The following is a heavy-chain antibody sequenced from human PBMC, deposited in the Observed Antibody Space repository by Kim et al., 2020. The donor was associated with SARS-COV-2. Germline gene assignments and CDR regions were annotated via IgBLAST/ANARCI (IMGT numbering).Heavy chain of an antibody. CDR3: TTGVKYAFEV. V-gene: IGHV1-2*06. CDR1: GYTFTAYY. D-gene: IGHD7-27*01. CDR2: INTDSGVT. Sequence: ASVKVSCKASGYTFTAYYLDWVRRAPGQGLQWMGRINTDSGVTDYAREFQGRVTMTRDTSINTAYLDMSGLRSDDLAVYYCTTGVKYAFEVWGQGTMVTVSS. J-gene: IGHJ3*01.